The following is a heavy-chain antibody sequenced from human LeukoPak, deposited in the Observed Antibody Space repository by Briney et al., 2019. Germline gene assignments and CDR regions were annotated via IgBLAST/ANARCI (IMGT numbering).Heavy chain of an antibody. Sequence: GGSLRLSCAASGFTFSSYWMHWVRQAPGKGLVWVSRINSDGSSTSYADSVKGRFTISRDNAKNTLYLQMNSLRAEDTAVYYCSRAGSGWYYFDYWGQGPLVSVSS. CDR2: INSDGSST. CDR1: GFTFSSYW. J-gene: IGHJ4*02. V-gene: IGHV3-74*01. CDR3: SRAGSGWYYFDY. D-gene: IGHD6-19*01.